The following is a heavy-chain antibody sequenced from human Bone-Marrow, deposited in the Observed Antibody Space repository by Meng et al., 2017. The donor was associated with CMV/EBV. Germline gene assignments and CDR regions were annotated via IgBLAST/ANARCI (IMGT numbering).Heavy chain of an antibody. J-gene: IGHJ6*02. CDR2: INPNSGGT. CDR1: GYTFTGYY. CDR3: ARAVLRFLEWPSDYYYGMDV. V-gene: IGHV1-2*02. Sequence: ASVKVSCKASGYTFTGYYMHWVRQAPGQGLEWMGWINPNSGGTNYAQKFQGRVTMTRDTSISTAYMELSSLRSEDTAVYYCARAVLRFLEWPSDYYYGMDVWGQGTTVTVSS. D-gene: IGHD3-3*01.